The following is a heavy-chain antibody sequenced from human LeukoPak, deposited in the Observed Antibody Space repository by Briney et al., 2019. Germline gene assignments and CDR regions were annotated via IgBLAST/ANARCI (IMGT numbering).Heavy chain of an antibody. CDR2: IYPGDSYT. CDR1: GYSFTPYW. J-gene: IGHJ4*02. V-gene: IGHV5-51*01. CDR3: ARLREELATSRYYFDY. Sequence: GESLQISSQGSGYSFTPYWIGWVRQMPGKGLEWMGIIYPGDSYTRHSPSFQGQVTITADKSISTPYLQWSSLKASDTAMYYCARLREELATSRYYFDYWGQGTLITVSS. D-gene: IGHD5-24*01.